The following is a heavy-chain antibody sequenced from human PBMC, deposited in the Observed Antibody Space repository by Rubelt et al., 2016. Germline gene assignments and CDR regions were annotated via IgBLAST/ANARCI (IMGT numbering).Heavy chain of an antibody. CDR1: GFDFSDSA. J-gene: IGHJ4*02. CDR3: AKGPRIVPAAFYFDY. V-gene: IGHV3-23*04. D-gene: IGHD2-2*01. Sequence: EVQLVESGGGLVQPGGSLKLSCAASGFDFSDSAMHWVRQAPGKGLEWVSAISGSGGSTNYADSVKGRFTISRDNSKNTLYMQMNSLRAEDTAVYYCAKGPRIVPAAFYFDYWGQGTLVTVSS. CDR2: ISGSGGST.